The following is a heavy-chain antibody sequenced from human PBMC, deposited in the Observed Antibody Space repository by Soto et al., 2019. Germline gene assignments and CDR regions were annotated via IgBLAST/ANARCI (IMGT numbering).Heavy chain of an antibody. CDR1: GYSISSGYY. V-gene: IGHV4-38-2*02. Sequence: TSETLSLTCLVSGYSISSGYYWGWIRQPPGKGLEWIGSIYHSGSTYYSPSLKSRVTISIDQSKNQFSLKLSSATAADTAVYYCARGLEFYGMDVWGQGTTVTVSS. J-gene: IGHJ6*02. CDR2: IYHSGST. D-gene: IGHD3-3*01. CDR3: ARGLEFYGMDV.